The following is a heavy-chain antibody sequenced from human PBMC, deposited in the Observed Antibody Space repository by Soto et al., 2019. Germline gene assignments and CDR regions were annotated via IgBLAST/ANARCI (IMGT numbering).Heavy chain of an antibody. Sequence: QVQLQESGPGLVKPSQTLSLTCTVSGGSISSGGYYWSWIRQHPGKGLEWIGYIYYSGSTYYNPSLKSRVTISVDTSKNQFSLKLSSVTAADTAVYYCARDREIDTAMALYNWFDPWGQGTLVTVSS. V-gene: IGHV4-31*03. J-gene: IGHJ5*02. CDR3: ARDREIDTAMALYNWFDP. CDR1: GGSISSGGYY. D-gene: IGHD5-18*01. CDR2: IYYSGST.